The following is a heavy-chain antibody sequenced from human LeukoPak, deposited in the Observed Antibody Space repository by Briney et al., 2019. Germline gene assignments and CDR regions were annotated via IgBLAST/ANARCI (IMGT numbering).Heavy chain of an antibody. CDR1: GGSISSGDYY. CDR3: ARGVVVPAATPGAFDI. J-gene: IGHJ3*02. Sequence: PSETLSLTCTVSGGSISSGDYYWSWIRQPPGKGLEWIGYIYYSGSTYYNPSLKSRVTISVDTSKNQFSLKLSSVTAADTAVYYCARGVVVPAATPGAFDIWGQGTMVTVSS. D-gene: IGHD2-2*01. V-gene: IGHV4-30-4*01. CDR2: IYYSGST.